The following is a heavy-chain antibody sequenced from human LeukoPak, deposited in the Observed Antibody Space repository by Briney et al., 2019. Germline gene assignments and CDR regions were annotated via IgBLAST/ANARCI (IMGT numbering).Heavy chain of an antibody. CDR2: IKGKTDGGTT. J-gene: IGHJ4*02. D-gene: IGHD1-26*01. Sequence: GGSLRLSCAASGFTFSNAWMSWVRQAPGKGLEWIGHIKGKTDGGTTDYAAPVKGRFTISRDDSEDTLYLQMNSLKTEDTAVYYSTTENRWEVLFDHWGQGTLVTVSS. CDR1: GFTFSNAW. V-gene: IGHV3-15*01. CDR3: TTENRWEVLFDH.